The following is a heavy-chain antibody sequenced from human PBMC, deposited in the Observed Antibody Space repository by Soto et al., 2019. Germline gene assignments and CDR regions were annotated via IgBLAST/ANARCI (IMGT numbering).Heavy chain of an antibody. D-gene: IGHD6-19*01. V-gene: IGHV3-64D*06. Sequence: LRLSCSASGFTFSSYAMHWVRQAPGKGLEYVSAISSNGGSTYYADSVKGRFTISRDNSKNTLYLQMSSLRAEDTAVYYCVKDQGVAGNTYYYYYGMDVWGQGTTVTVSS. CDR2: ISSNGGST. CDR1: GFTFSSYA. J-gene: IGHJ6*02. CDR3: VKDQGVAGNTYYYYYGMDV.